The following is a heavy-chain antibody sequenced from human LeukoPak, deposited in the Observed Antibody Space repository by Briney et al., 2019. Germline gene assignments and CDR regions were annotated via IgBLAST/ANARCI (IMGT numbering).Heavy chain of an antibody. D-gene: IGHD3-3*01. CDR2: MNPNSGNT. Sequence: ASVKVSCKASGYTFTSYDINWVRQATGQGLEWMGWMNPNSGNTGYAQKFQGRVTMTRNTSISTAYMELSSLRAEDTALYYCARGTWSGYGVYFDYWGQGTLVTVSS. CDR3: ARGTWSGYGVYFDY. J-gene: IGHJ4*02. V-gene: IGHV1-8*01. CDR1: GYTFTSYD.